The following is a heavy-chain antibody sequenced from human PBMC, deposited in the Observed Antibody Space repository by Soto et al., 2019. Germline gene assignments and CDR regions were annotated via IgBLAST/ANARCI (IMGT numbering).Heavy chain of an antibody. CDR2: INHSGST. V-gene: IGHV4-39*07. J-gene: IGHJ4*02. Sequence: PSETLSLTCTVSGGSISSSSYYWGWIRQPPGKGLEWIGEINHSGSTNYNPSLKSRVTISLDTSKNQFSLKLSSVTAADTAVYYCAREQRGSSPVYDPDLFDYWGQGTLVTVSS. CDR3: AREQRGSSPVYDPDLFDY. CDR1: GGSISSSSYY. D-gene: IGHD6-6*01.